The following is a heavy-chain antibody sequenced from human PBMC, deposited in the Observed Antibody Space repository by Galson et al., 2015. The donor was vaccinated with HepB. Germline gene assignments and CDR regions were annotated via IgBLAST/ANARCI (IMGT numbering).Heavy chain of an antibody. CDR3: ARGGYGSGPFGGFDP. V-gene: IGHV1-2*02. CDR2: INPNSGGT. CDR1: GYTFTGYY. Sequence: SVKVSCKASGYTFTGYYMHWVRQAPGQGLEWMGWINPNSGGTNYAQKFQGRVTMTRDTSISTAYMELSRLRSDDTAVYYCARGGYGSGPFGGFDPWGQGTLVTVSS. D-gene: IGHD3-10*01. J-gene: IGHJ5*02.